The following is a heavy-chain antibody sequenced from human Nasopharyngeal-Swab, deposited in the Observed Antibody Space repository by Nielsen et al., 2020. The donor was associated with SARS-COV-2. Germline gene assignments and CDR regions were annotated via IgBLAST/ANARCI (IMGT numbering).Heavy chain of an antibody. CDR1: GFTFSDYY. J-gene: IGHJ6*02. CDR2: SSSSGSTI. Sequence: GGSLRLSCAASGFTFSDYYMSWIRKAPGKGLEWVSYSSSSGSTIYYADSVKGRFTISRDDAKNSLYLQMNSLRAEDTAVYYCARDLVAAAGHYYYYGMDVWGQGTTVTVSS. D-gene: IGHD6-13*01. CDR3: ARDLVAAAGHYYYYGMDV. V-gene: IGHV3-11*01.